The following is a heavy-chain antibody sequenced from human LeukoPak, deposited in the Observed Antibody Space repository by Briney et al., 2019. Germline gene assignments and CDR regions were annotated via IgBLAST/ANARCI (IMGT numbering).Heavy chain of an antibody. V-gene: IGHV3-30*02. CDR1: RFTFSSYG. J-gene: IGHJ4*02. Sequence: GGSLRLSCAASRFTFSSYGMHWVRQAPGKGLEWVAFIRYDGSNKYYADSVKGRFTISRDNSKNTLYLQMNSLRAEDTALYYCAKDKNGDGYNYNFFDYWGQGTLVTVSS. CDR2: IRYDGSNK. D-gene: IGHD5-24*01. CDR3: AKDKNGDGYNYNFFDY.